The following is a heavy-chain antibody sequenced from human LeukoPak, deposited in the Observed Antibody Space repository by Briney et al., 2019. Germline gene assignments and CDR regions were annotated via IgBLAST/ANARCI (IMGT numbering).Heavy chain of an antibody. Sequence: GESLKISCKGSGYSFTSYWIGWVRQMPGKGLEWMGIIYPGDSDTRYSPSFQGQVTISADKSISTAYLQWSSLKASDTAMYYCARHGRPGLGLSFSKGETVDYWGQGTLVTVSS. CDR2: IYPGDSDT. CDR1: GYSFTSYW. D-gene: IGHD3-16*01. V-gene: IGHV5-51*01. CDR3: ARHGRPGLGLSFSKGETVDY. J-gene: IGHJ4*02.